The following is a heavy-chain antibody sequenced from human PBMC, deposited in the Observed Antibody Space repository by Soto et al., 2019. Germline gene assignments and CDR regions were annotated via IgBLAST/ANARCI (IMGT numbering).Heavy chain of an antibody. CDR2: IWYDGSNK. V-gene: IGHV3-33*01. CDR3: ARDTYYDFWSGPMAGYQDYYYYGMDV. D-gene: IGHD3-3*01. Sequence: QVQLVESGGGVVQPGRSLRLSCAASGFTFSSYGMHWVRQAPGKGLEWVAVIWYDGSNKYYADSVKGRFTISRDNSKNTLYLQMNSLRAEDTAVYYCARDTYYDFWSGPMAGYQDYYYYGMDVWGQGTTVTVSS. J-gene: IGHJ6*02. CDR1: GFTFSSYG.